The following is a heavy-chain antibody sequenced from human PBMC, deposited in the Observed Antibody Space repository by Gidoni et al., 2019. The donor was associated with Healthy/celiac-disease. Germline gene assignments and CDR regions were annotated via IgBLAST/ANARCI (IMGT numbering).Heavy chain of an antibody. CDR3: ARDPYSSSWYGSGAFDI. V-gene: IGHV4-4*07. Sequence: QVQLQESGPGLVKPSETLSLTCTVSGGPISSYYWSWIRQPAGKGLEWIGRSFTSGSTTYNPSLKSRVTMSVDTSKNQFSLKLSSVTAADTAVYYCARDPYSSSWYGSGAFDIWGQGTMVTVSS. CDR1: GGPISSYY. CDR2: SFTSGST. J-gene: IGHJ3*02. D-gene: IGHD6-13*01.